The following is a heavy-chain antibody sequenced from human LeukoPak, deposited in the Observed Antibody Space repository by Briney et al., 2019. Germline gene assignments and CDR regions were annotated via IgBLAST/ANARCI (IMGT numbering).Heavy chain of an antibody. CDR3: ATYTNWVAGDV. D-gene: IGHD7-27*01. V-gene: IGHV3-7*01. CDR1: GLSFSDYW. Sequence: PGGSLRLSRVASGLSFSDYWMSWVRQAPGKGVERVADIKKDGSEEEYADSVKGRFTISRDNAKNSLYLQMDTLRAGDTAVYYCATYTNWVAGDVWGQGTTVSVSS. CDR2: IKKDGSEE. J-gene: IGHJ6*02.